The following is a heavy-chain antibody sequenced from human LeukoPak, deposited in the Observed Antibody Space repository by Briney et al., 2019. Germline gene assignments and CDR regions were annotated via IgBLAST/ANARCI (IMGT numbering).Heavy chain of an antibody. J-gene: IGHJ5*02. CDR3: AKDRRYGSGSYLDL. Sequence: GGSLRLSCAASGFTFSSYWMSWVPQAPGKGLEWVSYISSSGSTIYYADSVKGRFTISRDNAKNSLYLQMNSLRAEDTAVYYCAKDRRYGSGSYLDLWGQGTLVTVSS. CDR2: ISSSGSTI. CDR1: GFTFSSYW. V-gene: IGHV3-48*04. D-gene: IGHD3-10*01.